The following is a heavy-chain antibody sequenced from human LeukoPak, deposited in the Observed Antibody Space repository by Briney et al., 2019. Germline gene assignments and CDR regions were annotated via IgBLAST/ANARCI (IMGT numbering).Heavy chain of an antibody. J-gene: IGHJ4*02. CDR2: IIPIFGTA. D-gene: IGHD5-18*01. CDR1: RCTFSSYA. Sequence: GASVKVSCKASRCTFSSYAIRWVRQAPGQGLEWMGRIIPIFGTANYAQKFQGRVTITTDESTSTAYMELSSLRSEDTAVYYCAREGGYSYGEIDYWGQGTLVTVSS. CDR3: AREGGYSYGEIDY. V-gene: IGHV1-69*05.